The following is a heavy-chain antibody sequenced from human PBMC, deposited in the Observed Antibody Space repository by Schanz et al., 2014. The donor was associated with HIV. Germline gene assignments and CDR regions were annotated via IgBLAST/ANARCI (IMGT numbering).Heavy chain of an antibody. D-gene: IGHD6-6*01. CDR2: ISYDGSNK. CDR3: AKGWRGYSISSWVDY. Sequence: QVQLVESGGGVVQPGRSLRLSCAASGFSFSNYGMHWVRQAPGKGLEWVAVISYDGSNKKYADSVKGRFTISRDNSKNTLYLQMKSLRPEDTAVYYCAKGWRGYSISSWVDYWGQGSLVTVSS. V-gene: IGHV3-30*18. CDR1: GFSFSNYG. J-gene: IGHJ4*02.